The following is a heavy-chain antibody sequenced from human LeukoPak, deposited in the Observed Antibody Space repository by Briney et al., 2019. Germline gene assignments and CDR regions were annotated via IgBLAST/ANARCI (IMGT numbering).Heavy chain of an antibody. CDR2: IYHSGST. J-gene: IGHJ4*02. CDR1: GGSISSSNW. CDR3: ARVAAATTNPRFDY. Sequence: SETLSLTCAVSGGSISSSNWWSWVRQPPGKGLEWIGEIYHSGSTNYNPSLKSRVTISVDKSKNQFSLELSSVTAADTAVYYCARVAAATTNPRFDYWGQGTLVTVSS. V-gene: IGHV4-4*02. D-gene: IGHD5-24*01.